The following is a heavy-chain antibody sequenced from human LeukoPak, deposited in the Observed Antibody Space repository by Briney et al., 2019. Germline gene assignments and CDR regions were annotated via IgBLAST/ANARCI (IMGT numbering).Heavy chain of an antibody. V-gene: IGHV3-21*04. CDR2: ISSSSSYI. D-gene: IGHD2-21*02. CDR3: ASVLYCGADCYSGRYFFDY. CDR1: GFTFSSYS. J-gene: IGHJ4*02. Sequence: PGGSLRLSCAASGFTFSSYSMNWVRQAPGKGMEWVSSISSSSSYIYYVDSVTGRFTISRDNAKKSVYLQMNRLRAEDTAVYYCASVLYCGADCYSGRYFFDYWGQGTLVTVSS.